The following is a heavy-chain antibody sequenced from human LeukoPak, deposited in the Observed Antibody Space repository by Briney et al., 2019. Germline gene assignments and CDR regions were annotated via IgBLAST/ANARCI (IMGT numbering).Heavy chain of an antibody. D-gene: IGHD3-16*02. CDR2: IYYSGST. CDR3: ARDENGYVWGSFRA. Sequence: PSETLSLTCTVSGGSISSSSYYWGWIRQPPGKGLEWIGNIYYSGSTYYNPSLESRVTMSLDTSKNQFSLKPSSVTAADTAVYYCARDENGYVWGSFRARGQGTLVTVSS. CDR1: GGSISSSSYY. V-gene: IGHV4-39*07. J-gene: IGHJ4*02.